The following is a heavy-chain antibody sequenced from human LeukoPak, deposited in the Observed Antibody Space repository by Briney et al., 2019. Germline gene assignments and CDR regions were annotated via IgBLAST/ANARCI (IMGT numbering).Heavy chain of an antibody. D-gene: IGHD6-19*01. J-gene: IGHJ4*02. V-gene: IGHV4-59*01. CDR1: GGSISSYY. CDR3: ASLKAGEQWLVTDY. Sequence: SETLSFTCTVSGGSISSYYWSWIRQPPGKGLEWIGYIYYSGSTNYNPSLKSRVTISVDTSKNQFSLKLSSVTAADTAVYYCASLKAGEQWLVTDYWGQGTLVTVSS. CDR2: IYYSGST.